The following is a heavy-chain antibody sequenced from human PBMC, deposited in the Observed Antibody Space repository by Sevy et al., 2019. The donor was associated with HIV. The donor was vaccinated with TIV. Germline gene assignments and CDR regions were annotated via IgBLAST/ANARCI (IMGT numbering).Heavy chain of an antibody. J-gene: IGHJ6*02. D-gene: IGHD3-22*01. V-gene: IGHV2-5*01. CDR1: GFSLSTDAVA. CDR2: IFWTDFK. CDR3: AHPTDSFTSWYSYDNYHGLGV. Sequence: SGPTLVKPTQTLTLTCTFSGFSLSTDAVAVGWIRQPPGKALEWLALIFWTDFKRYSPSLKNRLSIGKDTSKNQMVLNYPNVDPEVTANYFCAHPTDSFTSWYSYDNYHGLGVWGHGTTVTVSS.